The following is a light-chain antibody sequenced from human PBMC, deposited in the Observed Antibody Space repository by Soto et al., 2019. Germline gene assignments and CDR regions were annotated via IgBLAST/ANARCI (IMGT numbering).Light chain of an antibody. CDR1: SGHSSYI. CDR2: LEGSGSY. V-gene: IGLV4-60*02. Sequence: QSVLTQSPSASASLGSSVKLTCTLSSGHSSYIIAWHQQQPGKAPRYLMKLEGSGSYNKGSGVPDRFSGSSSGADRYLTISNLQFEDEADYYCETWDFNTWVFGGGTKLTVL. CDR3: ETWDFNTWV. J-gene: IGLJ3*02.